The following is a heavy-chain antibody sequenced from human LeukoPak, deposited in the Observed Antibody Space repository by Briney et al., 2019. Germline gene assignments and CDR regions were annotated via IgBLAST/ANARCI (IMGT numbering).Heavy chain of an antibody. D-gene: IGHD3-22*01. V-gene: IGHV3-23*01. CDR2: ISPSGDIT. CDR1: GFTFSAYA. J-gene: IGHJ4*02. CDR3: AKDPWYYYDSSANFDY. Sequence: HPWGSLTLSCAASGFTFSAYAMNWVRQAPGKGLEWVSTISPSGDITYYADSVKSRFTISRDNSKNTLYLQMNSRRAEDTAVYYCAKDPWYYYDSSANFDYWGQGTLVTVSS.